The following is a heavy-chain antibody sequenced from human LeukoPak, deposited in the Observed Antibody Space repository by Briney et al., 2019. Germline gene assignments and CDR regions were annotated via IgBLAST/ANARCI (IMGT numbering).Heavy chain of an antibody. CDR3: AKVEYDSWSGPYDY. CDR1: GFTFDDYA. Sequence: GGSLRLSCAASGFTFDDYAMHWVRQAPGKGLEWVCLISGDGGSTYYADSVKGRFTISRDNSKNSLYLQMNSLRTEDNALYYCAKVEYDSWSGPYDYWGQGTLVTVSS. V-gene: IGHV3-43*02. CDR2: ISGDGGST. J-gene: IGHJ4*02. D-gene: IGHD3-3*01.